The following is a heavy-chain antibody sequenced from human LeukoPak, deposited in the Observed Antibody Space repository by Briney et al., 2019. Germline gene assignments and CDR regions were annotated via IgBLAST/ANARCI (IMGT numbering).Heavy chain of an antibody. D-gene: IGHD5-12*01. Sequence: EASVKVSCKASGYTFSDYYIHWVRQAPGQGLEWMGWINPKSGGTNYAQKFQGRVTMTRDTSVSTAYMELNRLTSDDTAVYYCAGTHSGYEYVYWGQGTLVTVSS. CDR1: GYTFSDYY. J-gene: IGHJ4*02. CDR2: INPKSGGT. V-gene: IGHV1-2*02. CDR3: AGTHSGYEYVY.